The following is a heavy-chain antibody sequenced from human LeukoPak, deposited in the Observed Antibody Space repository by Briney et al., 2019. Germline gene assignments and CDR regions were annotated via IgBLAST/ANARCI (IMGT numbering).Heavy chain of an antibody. J-gene: IGHJ5*02. CDR3: AKDNPRYNWNGGFDP. CDR1: GFTFAGYA. D-gene: IGHD1-20*01. Sequence: GGSLRLSCAASGFTFAGYAMSWVRQAPGKGLEWVSTISGSGGRTYYADSVKGRFTISRDNSKNTLYLQMNSLRAEDTAVYYCAKDNPRYNWNGGFDPWGQGTLVTVSS. CDR2: ISGSGGRT. V-gene: IGHV3-23*01.